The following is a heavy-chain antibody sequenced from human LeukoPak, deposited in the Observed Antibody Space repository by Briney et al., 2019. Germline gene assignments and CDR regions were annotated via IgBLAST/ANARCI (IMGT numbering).Heavy chain of an antibody. CDR3: ARNWFDP. V-gene: IGHV3-53*05. Sequence: GGSLRLSCAASGFTVTSDYMSWVRQAPGKGLEWVSVIYSGGSTYYADSVKGRFTISRDKSKNTVYLQMNSLRFEDTAMYYCARNWFDPWGQGTLVTVSS. J-gene: IGHJ5*02. CDR1: GFTVTSDY. CDR2: IYSGGST.